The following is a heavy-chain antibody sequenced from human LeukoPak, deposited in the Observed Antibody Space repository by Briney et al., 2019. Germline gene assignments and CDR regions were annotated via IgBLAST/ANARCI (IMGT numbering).Heavy chain of an antibody. Sequence: ASVKVSCKASGYTFTTYGISWVRQAPGQGLEWMGWISAYNGNTNYAQKLQGRVTMTTDTSTSTAYMELRSLRSDDTAVYYCARGGVGYYGSGSYLSWFDPWGQGTLVTVSS. D-gene: IGHD3-10*01. CDR1: GYTFTTYG. CDR2: ISAYNGNT. CDR3: ARGGVGYYGSGSYLSWFDP. J-gene: IGHJ5*02. V-gene: IGHV1-18*01.